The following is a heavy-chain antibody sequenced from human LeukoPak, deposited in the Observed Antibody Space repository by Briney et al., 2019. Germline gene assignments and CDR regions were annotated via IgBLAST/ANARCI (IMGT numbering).Heavy chain of an antibody. J-gene: IGHJ2*01. CDR2: INPGHSNT. CDR3: ARSRGEVPAFQRGGYFEF. V-gene: IGHV5-51*01. CDR1: GYTFSDWW. Sequence: GESLKISCKGSGYTFSDWWIGWVRQMPGKGLEWMGLINPGHSNTIYSPSFQGQVTLSADKSNNVVYLEWSSLKASDTATYFCARSRGEVPAFQRGGYFEFWGRGTLITVSS. D-gene: IGHD2-21*02.